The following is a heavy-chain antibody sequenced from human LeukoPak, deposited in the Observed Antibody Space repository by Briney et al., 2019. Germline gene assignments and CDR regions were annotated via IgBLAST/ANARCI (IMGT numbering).Heavy chain of an antibody. J-gene: IGHJ3*02. V-gene: IGHV3-53*05. D-gene: IGHD6-13*01. CDR3: ARGSSWPMFDI. Sequence: PGGSLRLSCVASGFTVSNHYMSWVRQTPGKGLEWVSITYSGGSTYYADSVEGRFTISRDNSKNTLFLQMNSLRGEDTAVYYCARGSSWPMFDIWGQGTMVTVSS. CDR1: GFTVSNHY. CDR2: TYSGGST.